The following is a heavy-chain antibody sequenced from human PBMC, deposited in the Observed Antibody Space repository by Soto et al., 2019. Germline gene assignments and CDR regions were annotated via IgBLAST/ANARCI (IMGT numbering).Heavy chain of an antibody. CDR1: VFTFSDYY. V-gene: IGHV3-11*01. CDR2: ISSSGSTI. D-gene: IGHD3-3*01. CDR3: ARSFTIFGVVNYYGMDV. J-gene: IGHJ6*02. Sequence: PWWSLRLSCSASVFTFSDYYMSWVRQAPGKGLEWVSYISSSGSTIYYADSVKGRFTISRDNAKNSLYLQMNSLRAEDTAVYYCARSFTIFGVVNYYGMDVWGQGTTVTVSS.